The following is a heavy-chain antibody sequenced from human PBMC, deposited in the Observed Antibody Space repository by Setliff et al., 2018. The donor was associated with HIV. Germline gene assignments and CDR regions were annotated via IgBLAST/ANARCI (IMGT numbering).Heavy chain of an antibody. J-gene: IGHJ4*02. V-gene: IGHV4-59*12. CDR3: ARDRALRFSRSPSFYYFDS. CDR1: GGSISSYY. Sequence: SETLSLTCTVSGGSISSYYWSWIRQPPGKGLEWIGYIYYSGSTNYNPSLKSRVTISVDTSKNQFSLKLTSVTAADTAVYYCARDRALRFSRSPSFYYFDSWGQGALVTVS. D-gene: IGHD3-3*02. CDR2: IYYSGST.